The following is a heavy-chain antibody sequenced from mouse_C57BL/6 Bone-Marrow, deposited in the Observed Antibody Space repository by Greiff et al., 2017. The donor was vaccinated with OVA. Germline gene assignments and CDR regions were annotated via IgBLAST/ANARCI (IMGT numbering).Heavy chain of an antibody. CDR1: GFNIKNTY. D-gene: IGHD1-1*01. CDR2: IDPANGNT. CDR3: ARGPVANWYFDV. Sequence: EVQLQQSVAELVRPGASVKLSCTASGFNIKNTYMPWVKQRPEQGLEWIGRIDPANGNTKYAPKFQGKATITADTSSNTAYLQLSSLTSEDTAIYYCARGPVANWYFDVWGTGTTVTVSS. V-gene: IGHV14-3*01. J-gene: IGHJ1*03.